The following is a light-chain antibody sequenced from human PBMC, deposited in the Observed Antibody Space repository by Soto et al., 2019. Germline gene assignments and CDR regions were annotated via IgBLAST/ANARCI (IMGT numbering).Light chain of an antibody. V-gene: IGKV1-9*01. CDR2: GAS. Sequence: IPLNQSPSSLSASVGDRVTISCRASQGIANFLAWYQQKPGKAPKLLIYGASTLQSGVPSRFSGSGSGTDFTLTISSLQPEDFATYYCQQLNSFPIPFGPGTKVDIK. CDR3: QQLNSFPIP. CDR1: QGIANF. J-gene: IGKJ3*01.